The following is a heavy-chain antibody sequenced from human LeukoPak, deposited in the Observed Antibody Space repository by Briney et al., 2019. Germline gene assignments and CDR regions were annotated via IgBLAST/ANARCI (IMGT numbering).Heavy chain of an antibody. CDR3: ARHTSALYYYYMDV. CDR2: IYTSGCT. Sequence: SETLSLTCTVSGGSISSYYWSWIRQPPGKGLEWIGYIYTSGCTNYNPSLKSRVTISVDTSKNQFSLKLSSVTAADTAVYYCARHTSALYYYYMDVWGKGTTVNVSS. J-gene: IGHJ6*03. V-gene: IGHV4-4*09. D-gene: IGHD2-2*02. CDR1: GGSISSYY.